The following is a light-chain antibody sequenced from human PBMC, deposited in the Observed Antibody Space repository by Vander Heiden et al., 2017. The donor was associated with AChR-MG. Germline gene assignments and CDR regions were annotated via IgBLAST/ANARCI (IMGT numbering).Light chain of an antibody. CDR1: QSDSSTY. CDR3: QQYART. CDR2: GAS. V-gene: IGKV3-20*01. J-gene: IGKJ3*01. Sequence: EGVLTQSPGTPSLSPGERATLSCRASQSDSSTYLACYQQKPGQAPGLLIYGASTRATGIPDRFSGSASGTDFTLTISRLGPEDFAVYYGQQYARTFGHGTKVDIK.